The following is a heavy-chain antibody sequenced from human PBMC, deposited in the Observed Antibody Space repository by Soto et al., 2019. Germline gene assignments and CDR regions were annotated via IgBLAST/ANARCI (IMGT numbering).Heavy chain of an antibody. V-gene: IGHV4-30-2*03. J-gene: IGHJ6*02. Sequence: SETLSLTCAVSGGSISSGNYSWSWIRQPPGKGLEWIGYIHHSGSTYYNPSLKSRVTISVDTSKNQFSLKLSSVTAADTAVYYCARHLGMVQYGMDVWGQGTTVTVSS. CDR3: ARHLGMVQYGMDV. CDR2: IHHSGST. D-gene: IGHD1-26*01. CDR1: GGSISSGNYS.